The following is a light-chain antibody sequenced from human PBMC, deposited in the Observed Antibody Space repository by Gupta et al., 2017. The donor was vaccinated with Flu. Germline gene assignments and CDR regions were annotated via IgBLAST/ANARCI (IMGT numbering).Light chain of an antibody. CDR2: GTA. CDR3: HQYGTSPYT. Sequence: ACYQQKPGRAPRLLIYGTANRAPCIPDRFSGSRSGTNFTLTISRRVPEDSASFYCHQYGTSPYTFGQGTKLEIK. V-gene: IGKV3-20*01. J-gene: IGKJ2*01.